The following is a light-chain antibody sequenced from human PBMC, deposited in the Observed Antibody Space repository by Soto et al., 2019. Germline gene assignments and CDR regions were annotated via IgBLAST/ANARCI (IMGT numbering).Light chain of an antibody. J-gene: IGLJ3*02. CDR3: CSYAGDYTWV. CDR1: SSDVGGYNY. V-gene: IGLV2-11*01. CDR2: DVS. Sequence: QSVLTQPRSVSGSPGQSVTISCTGTSSDVGGYNYVSWYQQHPGKAPKLMIYDVSKRPSGVPDRFFGSKSGNTASLTISGPQAEDEADYYCCSYAGDYTWVFGGGTKLTVL.